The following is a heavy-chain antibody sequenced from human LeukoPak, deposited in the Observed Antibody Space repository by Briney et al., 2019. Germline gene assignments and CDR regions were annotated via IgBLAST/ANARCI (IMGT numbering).Heavy chain of an antibody. V-gene: IGHV1-18*01. CDR3: ARVGSYFRNFDY. Sequence: GASVKVSCKASGGTFSSYAISWVRQAPGQGLEWMGWISAYNGNTNYAQKLQGRVTMTTDTSTSTAYMELRSLRSDDTAAYYCARVGSYFRNFDYWGQGTLVTVSS. CDR1: GGTFSSYA. CDR2: ISAYNGNT. J-gene: IGHJ4*02. D-gene: IGHD1-26*01.